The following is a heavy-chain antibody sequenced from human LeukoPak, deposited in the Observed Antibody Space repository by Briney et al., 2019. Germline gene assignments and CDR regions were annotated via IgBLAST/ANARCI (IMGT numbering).Heavy chain of an antibody. CDR1: GGSISSYC. J-gene: IGHJ3*02. CDR2: IYYSGST. CDR3: ARVRGYSYGSDAFDI. Sequence: KPSETLSLTCTVSGGSISSYCWSWIRQPPGKGLEWIGYIYYSGSTNYNPSLKSRVTISVDTSKNQFSLKLSSVTAADTAVYYCARVRGYSYGSDAFDIWGQGTMVTVSS. V-gene: IGHV4-59*01. D-gene: IGHD5-18*01.